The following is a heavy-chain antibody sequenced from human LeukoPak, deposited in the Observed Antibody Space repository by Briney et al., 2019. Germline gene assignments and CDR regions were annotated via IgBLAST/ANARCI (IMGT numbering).Heavy chain of an antibody. V-gene: IGHV4-59*01. Sequence: PSETLSLTCTVSGGSISNYYWNWIRQPPGKGLEWIGYIYDSGSTNYNPSLKSRVTISVDTSNNQFSLKLSSVTAADTAVYYCACLTTADAFDIWGQGTMVTVSS. CDR2: IYDSGST. CDR1: GGSISNYY. J-gene: IGHJ3*02. CDR3: ACLTTADAFDI. D-gene: IGHD3-22*01.